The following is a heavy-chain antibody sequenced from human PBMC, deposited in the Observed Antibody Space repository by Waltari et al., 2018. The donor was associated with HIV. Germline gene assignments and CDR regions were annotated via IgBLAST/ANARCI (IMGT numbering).Heavy chain of an antibody. V-gene: IGHV4-4*07. D-gene: IGHD2-21*02. CDR1: GASMSDFS. Sequence: VRLQESGPRLGKTSETLSLKCSVSGASMSDFSWFWIRQSAGHRLGWIGRIFGDGASVVNDVFKSRVARSVDASTNQFSLTLTGLSVADTATYYCARGNYGLYSGCYLTAWGQG. CDR2: IFGDGAS. CDR3: ARGNYGLYSGCYLTA. J-gene: IGHJ5*02.